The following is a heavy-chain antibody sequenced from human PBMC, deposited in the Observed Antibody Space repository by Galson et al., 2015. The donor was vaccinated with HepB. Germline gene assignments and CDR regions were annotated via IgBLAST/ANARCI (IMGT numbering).Heavy chain of an antibody. J-gene: IGHJ4*02. Sequence: SVKVSCKASGYTFTSYGISWVRQAPGQGLEWMGWISAYNGNTNYAQKLQGRVTMTTDTSTSTAYMELRSLRSDDTAVYYCARDRSRDGGPKIAYWGQGTLVTVS. CDR3: ARDRSRDGGPKIAY. CDR1: GYTFTSYG. CDR2: ISAYNGNT. D-gene: IGHD5-24*01. V-gene: IGHV1-18*01.